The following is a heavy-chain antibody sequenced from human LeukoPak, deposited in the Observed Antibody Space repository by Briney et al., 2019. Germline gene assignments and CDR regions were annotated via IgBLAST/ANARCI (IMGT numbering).Heavy chain of an antibody. CDR3: ARSEPIYGDYVVDY. J-gene: IGHJ4*02. CDR1: GGSISSSSYY. Sequence: SETLSLTCTVSGGSISSSSYYWGWIRQPPGKGLEWIGSIYYSGSTYYNPSLKSRVTISVDTSKNQFSLKLSSVTAADTAVYYCARSEPIYGDYVVDYWGQGTLVTVSS. V-gene: IGHV4-39*01. D-gene: IGHD4-17*01. CDR2: IYYSGST.